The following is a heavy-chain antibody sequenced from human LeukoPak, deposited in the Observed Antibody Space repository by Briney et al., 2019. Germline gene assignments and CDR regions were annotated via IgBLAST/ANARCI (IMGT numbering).Heavy chain of an antibody. CDR1: GGSISSYY. Sequence: NPSETLPLTCTVSGGSISSYYWSWIRQPPGKGLEWIGYIYYSGSTNYNPSLKSRVTISVDTSKNQFSLKLSSVTAADTAVYYCAGEGDYYYYGMDVWGQGTTVTVSS. CDR2: IYYSGST. J-gene: IGHJ6*02. V-gene: IGHV4-59*01. CDR3: AGEGDYYYYGMDV.